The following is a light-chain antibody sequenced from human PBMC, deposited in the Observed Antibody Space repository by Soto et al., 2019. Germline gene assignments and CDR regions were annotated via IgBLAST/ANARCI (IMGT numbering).Light chain of an antibody. Sequence: QSVLTQPPSASGSPGQSVTISCTGTSSDVGGYNYVSWYQQHPGKAPKLMIYEVSKRPSGVPDRFSGSKSGNTASLTVSGLQAEDEADYYCRSYAGSKRYVFGTGTKVTVL. CDR3: RSYAGSKRYV. CDR2: EVS. J-gene: IGLJ1*01. V-gene: IGLV2-8*01. CDR1: SSDVGGYNY.